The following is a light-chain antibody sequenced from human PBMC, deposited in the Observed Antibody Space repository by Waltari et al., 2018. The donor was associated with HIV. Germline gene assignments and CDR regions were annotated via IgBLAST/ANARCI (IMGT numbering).Light chain of an antibody. CDR3: CSYAGSYTLV. Sequence: QSALTQPRSVSGSPGQSVTISCTGTSSDVGGYNYVSWYQHHPGKAPKLMFYDVSKRPSGVPDRFSGSKSGNTASLTISGLQAEDEADYYCCSYAGSYTLVFGGGTTLTVL. V-gene: IGLV2-11*01. J-gene: IGLJ2*01. CDR2: DVS. CDR1: SSDVGGYNY.